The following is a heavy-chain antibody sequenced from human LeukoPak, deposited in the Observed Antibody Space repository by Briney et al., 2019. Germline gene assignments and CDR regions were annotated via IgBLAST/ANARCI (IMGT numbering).Heavy chain of an antibody. CDR3: ARSLERDYHGSGTYYMNNWFDP. CDR1: GFTLSNYG. CDR2: IWYDGSNK. D-gene: IGHD3-10*01. V-gene: IGHV3-33*01. J-gene: IGHJ5*02. Sequence: PGGSLRLSCAASGFTLSNYGMHWGRQNPRKGLQWGAVIWYDGSNKYYADSVKGRFTISRDTSKNTLYLQMNSLRAEDTSVYYCARSLERDYHGSGTYYMNNWFDPWGQGTLVTVSS.